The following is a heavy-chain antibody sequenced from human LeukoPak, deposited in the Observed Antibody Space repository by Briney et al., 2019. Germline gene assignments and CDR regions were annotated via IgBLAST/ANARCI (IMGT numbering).Heavy chain of an antibody. CDR1: GGSISSGSYY. CDR2: IYTSGNT. Sequence: PSQTLSLTCTVSGGSISSGSYYWSWIRQPAGEGLEWIGRIYTSGNTNYNPSLKSRVTISVDTSKNQFSLKLSSVTAADTAVYYCARARGFRFDWFDPWGQGTLVTVSS. D-gene: IGHD3-10*01. J-gene: IGHJ5*02. CDR3: ARARGFRFDWFDP. V-gene: IGHV4-61*02.